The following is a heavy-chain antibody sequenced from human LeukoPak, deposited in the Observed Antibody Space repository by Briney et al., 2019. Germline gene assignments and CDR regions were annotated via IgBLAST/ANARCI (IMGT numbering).Heavy chain of an antibody. V-gene: IGHV7-4-1*02. CDR1: GYTFTSYA. D-gene: IGHD3-22*01. CDR3: AKKVGGYYYPFDY. Sequence: ASVKVSCKASGYTFTSYAMNWVRQAPGQGLEWMGWINTNTGNPTYAQGFTGRFVFSLDTSVSTAYLQMNSLRAEDTAVYYCAKKVGGYYYPFDYWGQGTLVTVSS. CDR2: INTNTGNP. J-gene: IGHJ4*02.